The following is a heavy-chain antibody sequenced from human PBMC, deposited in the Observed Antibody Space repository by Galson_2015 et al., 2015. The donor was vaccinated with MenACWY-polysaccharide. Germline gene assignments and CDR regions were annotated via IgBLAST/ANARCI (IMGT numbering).Heavy chain of an antibody. Sequence: SLRLSCAASGFTFSSYAMSWVRQAPGKGLEWVSAISGSGGSTYYADSVKGRFTISRDNSKNTLYLQMNSLRAEDTAVYYCAKEEGMTVGSTPYYYYGMDVWGQGTTVTVSS. CDR3: AKEEGMTVGSTPYYYYGMDV. J-gene: IGHJ6*02. CDR2: ISGSGGST. D-gene: IGHD4/OR15-4a*01. V-gene: IGHV3-23*01. CDR1: GFTFSSYA.